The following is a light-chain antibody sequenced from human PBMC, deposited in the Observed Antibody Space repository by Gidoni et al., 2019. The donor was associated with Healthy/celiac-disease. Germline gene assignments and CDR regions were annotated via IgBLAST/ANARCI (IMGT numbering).Light chain of an antibody. V-gene: IGKV3-20*01. CDR3: QQYGSS. Sequence: EIVLTQSPAPLSLSPGERATLSCRASQSVSSSYLAWYQQKPGQAPRLLIYGASSRATGIPDRFSGSGSGTDFTLTISRLEPEDFAVYYCQQYGSSFGGGTKVEIK. J-gene: IGKJ4*01. CDR2: GAS. CDR1: QSVSSSY.